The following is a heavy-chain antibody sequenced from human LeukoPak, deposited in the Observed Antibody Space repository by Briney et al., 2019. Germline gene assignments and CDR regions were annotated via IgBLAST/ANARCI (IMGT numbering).Heavy chain of an antibody. D-gene: IGHD6-19*01. CDR2: ISGSGGST. V-gene: IGHV3-23*01. J-gene: IGHJ4*02. Sequence: TGGSLRLSCAASGFTFSSYAMRWVRQAPGKGLEWVSAISGSGGSTYYADSVKGRFTTSRDNSKNTLYLQMNSLRAEDTAVYYCARWQWLVPFDYWGQGTLVTVSS. CDR3: ARWQWLVPFDY. CDR1: GFTFSSYA.